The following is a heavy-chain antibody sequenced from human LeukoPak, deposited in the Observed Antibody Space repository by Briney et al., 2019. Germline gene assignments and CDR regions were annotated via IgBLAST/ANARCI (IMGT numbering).Heavy chain of an antibody. D-gene: IGHD4-17*01. Sequence: ASVKVSCKASGYTFTGYYMHWVRQAPGQGLEWMGWINPHRGDTNYAQKFQGRVTMARDTSISTAYMELSSLRSDDTAVYYCAIITVTTSPFDYWGQGTLVTVSS. CDR1: GYTFTGYY. CDR2: INPHRGDT. CDR3: AIITVTTSPFDY. V-gene: IGHV1-2*02. J-gene: IGHJ4*02.